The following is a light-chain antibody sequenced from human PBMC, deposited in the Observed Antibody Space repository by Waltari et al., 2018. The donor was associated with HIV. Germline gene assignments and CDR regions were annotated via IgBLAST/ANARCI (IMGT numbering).Light chain of an antibody. Sequence: NFMLTQPHSVSESPGKTVTISCTRTSGRIASNYVQWYPQRPGSSPTTVIYEDNQRPSGVPDRFSGSIDSSSNSASLTISGLKTEDEVDYYCQSYDSSNQGVFGGGTKLTVL. CDR2: EDN. V-gene: IGLV6-57*01. CDR1: SGRIASNY. J-gene: IGLJ3*02. CDR3: QSYDSSNQGV.